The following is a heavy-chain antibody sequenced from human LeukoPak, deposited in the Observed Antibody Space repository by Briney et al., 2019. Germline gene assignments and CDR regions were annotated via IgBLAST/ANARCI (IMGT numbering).Heavy chain of an antibody. CDR2: ISYDGSNK. CDR1: GFTFSSYA. Sequence: PGGSLRLSCAASGFTFSSYAMHWVRQAPGKGLEWVAVISYDGSNKYYADSVKGRFTISRDNSKNTLYLQMNSLRAEDTAVYYCAKDRVVATYYFDYWGQGTLVTVSS. CDR3: AKDRVVATYYFDY. V-gene: IGHV3-30*04. J-gene: IGHJ4*02. D-gene: IGHD2-15*01.